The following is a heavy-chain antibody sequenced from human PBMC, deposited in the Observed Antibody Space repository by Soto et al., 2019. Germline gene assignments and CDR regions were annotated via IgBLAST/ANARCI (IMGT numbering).Heavy chain of an antibody. CDR2: VYLGDST. D-gene: IGHD6-13*01. V-gene: IGHV3-53*01. Sequence: GGSLRLSCVVSGFAVRDYYMSWVRQAPGRGLEWISVVYLGDSTFYADSVQGRFTIFRDDSKNTLYLQMNNLRAEDTAVYYCASWGGIASPAYDGSLAPYDYWGQGTLVTVSS. CDR3: ASWGGIASPAYDGSLAPYDY. J-gene: IGHJ4*02. CDR1: GFAVRDYY.